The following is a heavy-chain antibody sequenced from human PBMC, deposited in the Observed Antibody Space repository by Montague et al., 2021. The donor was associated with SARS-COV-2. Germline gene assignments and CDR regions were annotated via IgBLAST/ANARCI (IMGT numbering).Heavy chain of an antibody. Sequence: SETLSLTCTVSGVSVTDYYWSWIRQPPGEGLEWVGDVLYNKGTNFNPSLKSRVAISVDTSKNQFSLRLTSVTAADTASYYCVRHPHYDGLNGPPDFWDQGTLVTVSS. J-gene: IGHJ4*02. V-gene: IGHV4-59*08. CDR1: GVSVTDYY. D-gene: IGHD3-9*01. CDR3: VRHPHYDGLNGPPDF. CDR2: VLYNKGT.